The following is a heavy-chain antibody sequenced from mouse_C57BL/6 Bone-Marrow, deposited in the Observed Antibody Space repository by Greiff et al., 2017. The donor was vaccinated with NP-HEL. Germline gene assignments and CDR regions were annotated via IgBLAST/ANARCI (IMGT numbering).Heavy chain of an antibody. CDR2: ILPGCGST. D-gene: IGHD1-1*01. V-gene: IGHV1-9*01. J-gene: IGHJ2*01. Sequence: LQASGAALLQPGASVTLSCSASGYTFPGSWIALVSPRPGPGLVWIGEILPGCGSTNYNEKFKGKATFTADTSSNTAYMQLSSLTTEDSAIYYCARGDSNYYGYFDYWGQGTTLTVSS. CDR1: GYTFPGSW. CDR3: ARGDSNYYGYFDY.